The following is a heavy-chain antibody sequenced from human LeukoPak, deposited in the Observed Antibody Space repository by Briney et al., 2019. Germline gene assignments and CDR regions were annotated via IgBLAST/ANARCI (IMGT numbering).Heavy chain of an antibody. CDR3: ARGDSNYGGGLDY. J-gene: IGHJ4*02. CDR2: ISSSSSYI. V-gene: IGHV3-21*01. Sequence: GGSLRLSCAASGFTFSRHSMNWVRQAPGKGLEWVSSISSSSSYIYYADSVKGRVTISRDNTRNSMYLQMNSLRAEDTAVYYCARGDSNYGGGLDYWGQGTLVTASS. D-gene: IGHD4-11*01. CDR1: GFTFSRHS.